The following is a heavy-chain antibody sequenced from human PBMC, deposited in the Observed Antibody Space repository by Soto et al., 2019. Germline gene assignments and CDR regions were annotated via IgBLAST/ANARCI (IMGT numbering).Heavy chain of an antibody. D-gene: IGHD6-13*01. CDR2: IYYSGST. Sequence: SETLSLTCTVSGGSISSYYWSWIRQPPGKGLEWIGYIYYSGSTNYNPSLKSRVTISVDTSKNQFSLKLSSVTAADTAVYYCARASSSWSGNYSGMDVWGQGTTVTV. CDR1: GGSISSYY. V-gene: IGHV4-59*01. J-gene: IGHJ6*02. CDR3: ARASSSWSGNYSGMDV.